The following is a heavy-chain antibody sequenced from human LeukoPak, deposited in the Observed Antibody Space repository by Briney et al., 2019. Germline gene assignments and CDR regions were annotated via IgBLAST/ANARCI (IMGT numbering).Heavy chain of an antibody. CDR1: GYTLTELS. Sequence: ASVEVSCKVSGYTLTELSMHWVRQAPGKGLEWMGGFDPEDGETIYAQKFQGRVTMTEDTSTDTAYMELSSLRSEDTAVYYCATFGVAQYRSSTSCYLSGGYWGQGTLVTVSS. D-gene: IGHD2-2*01. CDR2: FDPEDGET. CDR3: ATFGVAQYRSSTSCYLSGGY. J-gene: IGHJ4*02. V-gene: IGHV1-24*01.